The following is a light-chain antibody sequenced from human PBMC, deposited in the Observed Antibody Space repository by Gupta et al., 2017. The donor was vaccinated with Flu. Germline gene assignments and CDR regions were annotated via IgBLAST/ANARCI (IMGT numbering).Light chain of an antibody. CDR3: QQLGDSAPWT. V-gene: IGKV3-11*01. CDR2: HAS. Sequence: ATQRQPPGQSATLACETSLSPSSYIAWYKQKRGQAPRLLIDHASNRASGIAARFSGSGSGTDLTLSISSLERKAFACYYCQQLGDSAPWTFGQGTRLEI. CDR1: LSPSSY. J-gene: IGKJ1*01.